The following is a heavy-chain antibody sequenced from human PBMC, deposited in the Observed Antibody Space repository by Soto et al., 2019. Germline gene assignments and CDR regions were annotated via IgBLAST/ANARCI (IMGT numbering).Heavy chain of an antibody. CDR3: ASQRDLGDYDY. CDR2: VKQGGSVT. Sequence: PGGSLRLSCVASGFTFTSYWMSWVRQAPGKGLEWVANVKQGGSVTYYVDSVRGRFIISRDNAKNSVYLQMSSLTAEDTAVYYCASQRDLGDYDYWGQGILVTVSS. V-gene: IGHV3-7*01. J-gene: IGHJ4*02. CDR1: GFTFTSYW. D-gene: IGHD4-17*01.